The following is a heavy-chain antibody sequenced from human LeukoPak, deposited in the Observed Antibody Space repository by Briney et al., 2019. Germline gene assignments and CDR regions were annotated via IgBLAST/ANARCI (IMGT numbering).Heavy chain of an antibody. D-gene: IGHD2-2*01. V-gene: IGHV1-2*02. CDR3: ASAVPAAMDAFDI. CDR1: GYTFTGYH. J-gene: IGHJ3*02. CDR2: INPNSGGT. Sequence: ASVKVSCKASGYTFTGYHMHWVRQAPGQGLEWMGWINPNSGGTNYAQKFQGRVTMTRDTSISTAYMELSRLRSDDTAVYYCASAVPAAMDAFDIWGQGTMVTVSS.